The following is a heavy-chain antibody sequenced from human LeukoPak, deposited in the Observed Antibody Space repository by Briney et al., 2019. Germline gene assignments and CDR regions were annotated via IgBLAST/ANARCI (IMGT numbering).Heavy chain of an antibody. J-gene: IGHJ4*02. Sequence: QPGGSLRLSCAASGFTFSSYWMHWVRQAPGKGLVWVSRINSDGSSTSYADSVKGRFTISRDNAKNTLYLQMNSLRAEDTAVYYCARIGYSYGYPGLFDYWGQGTLVTVSS. CDR3: ARIGYSYGYPGLFDY. D-gene: IGHD5-18*01. CDR1: GFTFSSYW. CDR2: INSDGSST. V-gene: IGHV3-74*01.